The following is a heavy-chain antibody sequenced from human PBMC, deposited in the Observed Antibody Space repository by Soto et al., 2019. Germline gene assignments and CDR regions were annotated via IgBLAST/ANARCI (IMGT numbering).Heavy chain of an antibody. CDR2: ISYDGTTK. CDR3: AKGGLWGAYYFDY. Sequence: GGSLRLSCAASGFTFNKYGMQWVRQAPGKGLEWVAVISYDGTTKYHADSVKGRFTISRDNAKNTLFLQMDSLRAEDTAVDYCAKGGLWGAYYFDYWGQGIPVTVSS. J-gene: IGHJ4*02. V-gene: IGHV3-30*18. D-gene: IGHD3-16*01. CDR1: GFTFNKYG.